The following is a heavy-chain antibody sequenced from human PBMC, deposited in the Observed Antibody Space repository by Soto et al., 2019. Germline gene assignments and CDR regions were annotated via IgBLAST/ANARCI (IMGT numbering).Heavy chain of an antibody. Sequence: SETLSLTCAVSGGSISGSYYYWGWLRQSPGRGPEWIGSVFYTGFTSYNPSLESRVSVSVGTSKNQFSLKVSAVTAADTAVYYCASSQKGYNWNYFDHWGQGALVTVSS. D-gene: IGHD1-20*01. V-gene: IGHV4-39*01. CDR1: GGSISGSYYY. CDR3: ASSQKGYNWNYFDH. J-gene: IGHJ4*02. CDR2: VFYTGFT.